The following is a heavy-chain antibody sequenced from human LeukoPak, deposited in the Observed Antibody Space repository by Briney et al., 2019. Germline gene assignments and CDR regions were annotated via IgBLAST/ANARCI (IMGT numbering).Heavy chain of an antibody. CDR3: ATDGAGKYGAFDY. Sequence: GGSLRLSCAASGFTFSSYEMNWVRQAPGKGLEWVSYISSSGSTIYYAGSVKGRFTISRDNAKNSLYLHMNSLKAEDTAVYYCATDGAGKYGAFDYWGQGTLVTVSS. J-gene: IGHJ4*02. D-gene: IGHD4/OR15-4a*01. CDR2: ISSSGSTI. V-gene: IGHV3-48*03. CDR1: GFTFSSYE.